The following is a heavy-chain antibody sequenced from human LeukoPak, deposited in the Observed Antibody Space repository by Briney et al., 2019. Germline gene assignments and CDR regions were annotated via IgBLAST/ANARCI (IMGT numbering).Heavy chain of an antibody. CDR3: VRDMGRESIFDY. CDR1: GFTFSSYA. Sequence: GGSLRLSCAASGFTFSSYAMSWVRQAPGKGLEWVSSISKGSGYIYQTDSVKGRFTISRDNAKNSLFLEMNSLRVEDTAVYYCVRDMGRESIFDYWGQGTLVTVSS. J-gene: IGHJ4*02. CDR2: ISKGSGYI. D-gene: IGHD3-10*01. V-gene: IGHV3-21*01.